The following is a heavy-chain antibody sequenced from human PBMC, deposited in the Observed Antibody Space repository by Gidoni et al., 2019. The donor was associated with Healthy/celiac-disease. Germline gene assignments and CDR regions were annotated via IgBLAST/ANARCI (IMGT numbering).Heavy chain of an antibody. D-gene: IGHD5-12*01. CDR2: IIPIFGTA. Sequence: QVQLVQSGAEVKKPGSSVKVSCNASGGTLSSYAISWVRQAPGQGLEWMGGIIPIFGTANYAQKFQGRVTITADKSTSTAYMELSSLRSEDTAVYYCASRVATRNYYYYGMDVWGQGTTVTVSS. V-gene: IGHV1-69*06. J-gene: IGHJ6*02. CDR1: GGTLSSYA. CDR3: ASRVATRNYYYYGMDV.